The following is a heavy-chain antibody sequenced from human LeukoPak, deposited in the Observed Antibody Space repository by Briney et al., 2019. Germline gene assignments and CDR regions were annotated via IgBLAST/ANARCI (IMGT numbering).Heavy chain of an antibody. D-gene: IGHD3-22*01. V-gene: IGHV3-23*01. CDR1: GFTFTSYA. CDR2: ISGSGGST. J-gene: IGHJ5*02. Sequence: GGSLRLSCAASGFTFTSYAMSWVRQAPGKGLEWVSAISGSGGSTYYADSVKGRFTISRDNSKRTVSLQMDSLSAEDTAVYYCAKDRGGYYPLGVGSWGQGTLVTVSS. CDR3: AKDRGGYYPLGVGS.